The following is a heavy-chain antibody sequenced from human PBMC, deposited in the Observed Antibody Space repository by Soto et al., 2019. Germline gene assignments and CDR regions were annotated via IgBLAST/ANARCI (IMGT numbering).Heavy chain of an antibody. Sequence: ASVKVSCKASGGTFSSYAISWVRQAPGQGLEWMGGILPIFGTANYAQKFQGRVKITADKSTSTAYMELSSLRSEDTAVYYCARVRKWFGESFRSYYYYGMYGLGQGTTVSVSS. CDR2: ILPIFGTA. D-gene: IGHD3-10*01. CDR3: ARVRKWFGESFRSYYYYGMYG. CDR1: GGTFSSYA. J-gene: IGHJ6*02. V-gene: IGHV1-69*06.